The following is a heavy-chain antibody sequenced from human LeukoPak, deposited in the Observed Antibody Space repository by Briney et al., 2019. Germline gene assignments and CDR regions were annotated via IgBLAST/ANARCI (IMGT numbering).Heavy chain of an antibody. CDR3: ARGEPAASAFDI. J-gene: IGHJ3*02. CDR2: INWNGGSA. V-gene: IGHV3-20*04. CDR1: GFTFDDYG. Sequence: GGSLRLSCAASGFTFDDYGMSWVRQAPGKGLEWVSGINWNGGSAGYADSVKGRFTISRDNAKNSLYLQMNSLRAEDTALYYCARGEPAASAFDIWGQGTMVTVSS. D-gene: IGHD2-2*01.